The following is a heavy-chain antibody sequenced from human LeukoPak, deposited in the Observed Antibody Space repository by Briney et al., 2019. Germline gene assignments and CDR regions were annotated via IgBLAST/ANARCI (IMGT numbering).Heavy chain of an antibody. CDR2: INPDGSRI. V-gene: IGHV3-74*01. J-gene: IGHJ4*02. CDR1: GFTFSSNW. CDR3: VPADKQ. Sequence: GGSLRLSCAASGFTFSSNWTHWVRQAPGKGLVWVSLINPDGSRIGYADSVKGRFTISRDNAKNTLSLQMNSLRAEDTAVYYCVPADKQWGQGTLVTVSS.